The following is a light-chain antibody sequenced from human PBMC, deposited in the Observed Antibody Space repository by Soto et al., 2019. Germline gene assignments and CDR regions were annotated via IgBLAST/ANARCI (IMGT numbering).Light chain of an antibody. V-gene: IGLV1-40*01. Sequence: QSVLTQPPSVSGAPGQRVTISCTGSSSNIGAGYDVHWYQQLPGTAPKLLIYGNSTRPSGVPDRFSGSKACTSASLAITGLQAEDEADYCCQSYDSSLSGYVVFGGGTKVTVL. CDR2: GNS. J-gene: IGLJ2*01. CDR1: SSNIGAGYD. CDR3: QSYDSSLSGYVV.